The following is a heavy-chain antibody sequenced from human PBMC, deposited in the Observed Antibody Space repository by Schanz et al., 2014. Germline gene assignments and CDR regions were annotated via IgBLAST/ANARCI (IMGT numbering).Heavy chain of an antibody. D-gene: IGHD3-16*02. Sequence: EVQLLESGGGLVQPGGSLRLSCAVSGFTFSSYAMSWVRQAPGKGLEWVSTISGGGGGYRPYADSVKGRFTISRDNSINTLSLQMNSLSADDTAVYYCAKYRYSVFDFDYWGQGTLVTVSS. CDR1: GFTFSSYA. J-gene: IGHJ4*02. CDR2: ISGGGGGYR. CDR3: AKYRYSVFDFDY. V-gene: IGHV3-23*01.